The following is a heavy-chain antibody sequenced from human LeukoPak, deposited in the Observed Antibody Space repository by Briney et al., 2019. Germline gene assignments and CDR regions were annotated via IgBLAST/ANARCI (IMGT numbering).Heavy chain of an antibody. J-gene: IGHJ3*02. V-gene: IGHV1-69*13. CDR1: GGTFSSYA. CDR3: ARSGDIVVVPAAIGAFDI. Sequence: SVKVSCKASGGTFSSYAISWVRQAPGQGLEWMGGIIPIFGTANYAQKFQGRVTITADESTSTAYMELSSLRSEDTAVYYCARSGDIVVVPAAIGAFDIWGQGTMVTVSS. CDR2: IIPIFGTA. D-gene: IGHD2-2*02.